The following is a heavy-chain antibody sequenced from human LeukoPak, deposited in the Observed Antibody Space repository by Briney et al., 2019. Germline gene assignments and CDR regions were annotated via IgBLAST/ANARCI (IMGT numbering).Heavy chain of an antibody. CDR3: ARHERVLWSSSGWYDY. CDR2: MYDSGST. D-gene: IGHD6-19*01. Sequence: AETLSLTCTVSGFSLSSSSNDWGGLRQAAGKGREGIGRMYDSGSTYDNSSLKSRVTISVDTSKHQFSLKLSSVTAADTAVYYCARHERVLWSSSGWYDYWGQGTLVTVSS. J-gene: IGHJ4*02. CDR1: GFSLSSSSND. V-gene: IGHV4-39*01.